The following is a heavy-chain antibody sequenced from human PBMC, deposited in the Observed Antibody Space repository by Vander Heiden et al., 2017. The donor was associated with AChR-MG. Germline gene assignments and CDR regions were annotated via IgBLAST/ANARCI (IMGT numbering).Heavy chain of an antibody. V-gene: IGHV3-33*01. CDR1: GFTCSRYG. CDR2: IWYDGTIK. Sequence: QVQLVESGGGVVQPGPSLRLSCAPSGFTCSRYGMHWVRQTPGKGLEWVAVIWYDGTIKYYADSVKGRFTISRDNSKNTLYLQMNNLRAEDTAVYYCARDQGSPGYLDFWGQGTLVIVSS. J-gene: IGHJ4*02. CDR3: ARDQGSPGYLDF.